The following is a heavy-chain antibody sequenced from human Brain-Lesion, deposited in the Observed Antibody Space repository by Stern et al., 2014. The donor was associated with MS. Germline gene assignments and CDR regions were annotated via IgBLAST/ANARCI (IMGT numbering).Heavy chain of an antibody. Sequence: VQLVESGAEVKKPGASVKVSCKASGYTFTGYYMHWARQAPGQGLGWMGWINPKSGGTNYAQKLQGWVTMTRDTSINTAYMELSRLRSDDTAVYYCATYYYDSTGYNDFWGQGTLVTVSS. V-gene: IGHV1-2*04. CDR3: ATYYYDSTGYNDF. J-gene: IGHJ4*02. D-gene: IGHD3-22*01. CDR2: INPKSGGT. CDR1: GYTFTGYY.